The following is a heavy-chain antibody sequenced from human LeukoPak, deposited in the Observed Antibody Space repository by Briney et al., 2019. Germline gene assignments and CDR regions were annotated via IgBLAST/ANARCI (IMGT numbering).Heavy chain of an antibody. CDR3: TRRLDD. CDR1: GFTFSSYA. V-gene: IGHV3-48*02. Sequence: PGGSLRLSCAASGFTFSSYAMNWVRQAPGKGLEWVSYISSSSSTVYYADSVKGRLTISRDNAEKSLYVQMNSLRDEDTAVYYCTRRLDDWGQGTLVTVSS. CDR2: ISSSSSTV. D-gene: IGHD3-16*01. J-gene: IGHJ4*02.